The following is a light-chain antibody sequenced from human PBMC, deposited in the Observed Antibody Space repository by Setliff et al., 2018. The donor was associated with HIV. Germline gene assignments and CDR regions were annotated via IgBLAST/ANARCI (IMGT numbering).Light chain of an antibody. CDR3: SSYTTSNTVPHV. Sequence: SALTQPASVSGSPGQSITISCTGTSSDVGGHNYVSWYQQHPGKAPKLIIYEVSYRPSGVSNRFSGSKSGNTASLTISGLQAEDEAEYHCSSYTTSNTVPHVFGTGTKVTVL. CDR1: SSDVGGHNY. CDR2: EVS. J-gene: IGLJ1*01. V-gene: IGLV2-14*01.